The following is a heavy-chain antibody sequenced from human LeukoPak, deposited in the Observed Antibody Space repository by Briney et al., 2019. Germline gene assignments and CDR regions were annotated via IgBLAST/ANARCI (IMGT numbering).Heavy chain of an antibody. Sequence: KSSETLSLTCTGSGGSITSSGYYWGWIRQPPGKGLEWIASIYYSGNTYYNPSLQSRVTIPVDTSKNQFSLRLNSVTAADTAVYYCARHRDSSGWYNWFDPWGQGTLVTVSS. CDR3: ARHRDSSGWYNWFDP. J-gene: IGHJ5*02. CDR2: IYYSGNT. D-gene: IGHD6-19*01. CDR1: GGSITSSGYY. V-gene: IGHV4-39*01.